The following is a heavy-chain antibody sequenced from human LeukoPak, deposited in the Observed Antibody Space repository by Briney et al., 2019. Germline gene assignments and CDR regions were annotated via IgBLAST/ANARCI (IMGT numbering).Heavy chain of an antibody. CDR1: GYTFTSYG. D-gene: IGHD3-10*01. Sequence: ASVKVSCKASGYTFTSYGISWVRQAPGQGLEWMGWISAYNGNTNYAQKLQGRVTMTTDTSTSTAYMELRSLRSDDTAVYYCARDPPNYYGSGSYYPHFDYWGQGTLVTVSS. V-gene: IGHV1-18*01. J-gene: IGHJ4*02. CDR2: ISAYNGNT. CDR3: ARDPPNYYGSGSYYPHFDY.